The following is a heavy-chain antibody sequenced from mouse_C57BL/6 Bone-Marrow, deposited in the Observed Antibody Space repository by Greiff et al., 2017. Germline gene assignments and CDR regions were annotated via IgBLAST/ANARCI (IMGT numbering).Heavy chain of an antibody. Sequence: QVQLQQSGAELARPGASVKMSCKASGYTFTSYTMHWVKQRPGQGLEWIGYINPSSGYTKYNQKFKDKATFTADKSSSTAYMQLSSLTSEDSAVYYCASYDYAGSWFAYWGQGTLVTVSA. V-gene: IGHV1-4*01. D-gene: IGHD2-4*01. CDR2: INPSSGYT. J-gene: IGHJ3*01. CDR1: GYTFTSYT. CDR3: ASYDYAGSWFAY.